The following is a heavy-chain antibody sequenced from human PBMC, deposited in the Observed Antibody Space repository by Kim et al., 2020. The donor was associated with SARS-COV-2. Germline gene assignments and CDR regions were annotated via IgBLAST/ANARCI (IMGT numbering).Heavy chain of an antibody. D-gene: IGHD4-17*01. Sequence: SETLSLTCTVSGGSISSSSYYWGWIRQPPGKVLEWIGSIYYSGSTYYNPSLKGRVTISVNTFKNQFSLKLSSVTAADTAVYYCARLPDGDYVDNYFDYWGQGTLVTVSS. CDR2: IYYSGST. CDR3: ARLPDGDYVDNYFDY. CDR1: GGSISSSSYY. V-gene: IGHV4-39*01. J-gene: IGHJ4*02.